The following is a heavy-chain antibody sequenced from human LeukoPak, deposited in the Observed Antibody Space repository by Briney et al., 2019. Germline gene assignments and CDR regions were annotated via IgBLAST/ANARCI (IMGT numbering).Heavy chain of an antibody. CDR3: ARNQEIDYYDSSGFYWGVEY. J-gene: IGHJ4*02. CDR1: GLTGSHNY. V-gene: IGHV3-53*01. Sequence: GGSLRLSCAASGLTGSHNYVSWVRQAPGKGLEWVSAIHTSGDTCYADSVKGRFTISRDNAKNSLYLQMDSLRAEDTAVYYCARNQEIDYYDSSGFYWGVEYWGQGTLVTVSS. CDR2: IHTSGDT. D-gene: IGHD3-22*01.